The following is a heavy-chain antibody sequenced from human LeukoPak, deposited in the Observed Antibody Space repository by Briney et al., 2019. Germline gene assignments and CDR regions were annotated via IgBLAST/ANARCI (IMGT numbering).Heavy chain of an antibody. J-gene: IGHJ5*02. CDR2: IYYSGST. CDR1: GGSISSYY. CDR3: ARVGTVRGVIITPNWFDP. Sequence: SETLSLTCTVSGGSISSYYWSWIRQPPGKGLEWIGYIYYSGSTNYNPSLKSRVTISVDTSKNQFSLKLSSVTAADTAVYYCARVGTVRGVIITPNWFDPWGQGTLVTVSS. V-gene: IGHV4-59*01. D-gene: IGHD3-10*01.